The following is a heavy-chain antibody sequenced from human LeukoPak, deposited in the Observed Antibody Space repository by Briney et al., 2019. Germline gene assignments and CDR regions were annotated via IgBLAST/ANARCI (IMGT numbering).Heavy chain of an antibody. Sequence: ASVKVSCKASGYTFTDYYIHWVRQAPGQGLEWMGWIYPNGGGTNYAQKFQGRVTMTRDTSISTAYMELSRLRSDDTAVYYCARGPTDYYDSSGYYQNWFDPWGQGTLVTVSS. J-gene: IGHJ5*02. CDR1: GYTFTDYY. CDR2: IYPNGGGT. V-gene: IGHV1-2*02. D-gene: IGHD3-22*01. CDR3: ARGPTDYYDSSGYYQNWFDP.